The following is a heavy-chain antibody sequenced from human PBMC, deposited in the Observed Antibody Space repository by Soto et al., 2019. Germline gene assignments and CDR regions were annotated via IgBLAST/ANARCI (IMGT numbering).Heavy chain of an antibody. V-gene: IGHV4-4*07. D-gene: IGHD6-6*01. CDR2: IYTSGST. CDR1: GGSISSYY. Sequence: KPSETLSLTCTVSGGSISSYYWSWIRQPAGKGLEWIGRIYTSGSTNYNPSLKSRVTVSVDTSKNQFSLKLSSVTAADTAVYYCARSHSSSFGFVFDYWGQGTLVTVSS. J-gene: IGHJ4*02. CDR3: ARSHSSSFGFVFDY.